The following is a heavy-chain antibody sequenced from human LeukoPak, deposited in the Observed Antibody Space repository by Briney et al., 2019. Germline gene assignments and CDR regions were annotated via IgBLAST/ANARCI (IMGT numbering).Heavy chain of an antibody. D-gene: IGHD1-14*01. Sequence: SETLSLTCTVSGGSISSYYWSWIRQPPGKGLEWIGYIYYSGSTNYNPSFKSRVTMSVDTSKNQFSLKLSSVTAADTAVYYCARRGARRRITTTINWFDPWGQGTLVTVSS. J-gene: IGHJ5*02. CDR2: IYYSGST. CDR3: ARRGARRRITTTINWFDP. V-gene: IGHV4-59*01. CDR1: GGSISSYY.